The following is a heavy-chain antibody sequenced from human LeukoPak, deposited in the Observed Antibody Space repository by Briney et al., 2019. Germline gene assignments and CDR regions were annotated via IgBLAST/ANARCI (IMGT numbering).Heavy chain of an antibody. CDR1: GFTFSSYA. CDR2: ISYDGSNK. CDR3: ARDMAYYYDSSGYYPSDY. D-gene: IGHD3-22*01. Sequence: RGSLRLSCAASGFTFSSYAMHWVRQAPGKGLEWVAVISYDGSNKYYADSVKGRFTISRDNSKNTLYLQMNSLRAEDTAVYYCARDMAYYYDSSGYYPSDYWGQGTLVTVSS. J-gene: IGHJ4*02. V-gene: IGHV3-30-3*01.